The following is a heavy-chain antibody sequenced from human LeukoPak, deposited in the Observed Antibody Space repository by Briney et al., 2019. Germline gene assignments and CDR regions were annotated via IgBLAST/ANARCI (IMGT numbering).Heavy chain of an antibody. CDR2: IYPGDSDT. CDR1: GYSFTSYW. D-gene: IGHD3-10*01. CDR3: ARGYYYGSGSYYSSLDY. Sequence: GESLTISCKGSGYSFTSYWIGWVRQMPGKGLEWMGIIYPGDSDTRYSPSFQGQVTISADKSISTAYLQWSSLKASDTAMYYCARGYYYGSGSYYSSLDYWGQGTLVTVSS. V-gene: IGHV5-51*03. J-gene: IGHJ4*02.